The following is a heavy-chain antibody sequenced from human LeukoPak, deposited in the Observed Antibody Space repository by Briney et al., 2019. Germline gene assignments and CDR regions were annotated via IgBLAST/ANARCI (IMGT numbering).Heavy chain of an antibody. Sequence: SGGSLRLSCAASGFTFRDYYMSWIRQAPGKGLEWVSYISSSSSYTNYADSVKGRFTISRDNAKNSLYLQMNSLRAEDTPVYYCAREGYGDYVYAFDIWGQGTMVTVSS. J-gene: IGHJ3*02. D-gene: IGHD4-17*01. CDR2: ISSSSSYT. V-gene: IGHV3-11*05. CDR3: AREGYGDYVYAFDI. CDR1: GFTFRDYY.